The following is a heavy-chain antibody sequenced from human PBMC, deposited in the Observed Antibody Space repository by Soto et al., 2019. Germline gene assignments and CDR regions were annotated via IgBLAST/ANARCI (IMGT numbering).Heavy chain of an antibody. D-gene: IGHD3-3*01. Sequence: SETLSLTCTVSGGSISSYYWSWIRQPPGKGLEWIGSIYYSGSTNYNPSLKSRVTISVDTSKNQFSLKLSSVTAADTAVYYCARHSITIFGVVIKRAMDVWGKGTTVTVSS. V-gene: IGHV4-59*08. J-gene: IGHJ6*03. CDR2: IYYSGST. CDR1: GGSISSYY. CDR3: ARHSITIFGVVIKRAMDV.